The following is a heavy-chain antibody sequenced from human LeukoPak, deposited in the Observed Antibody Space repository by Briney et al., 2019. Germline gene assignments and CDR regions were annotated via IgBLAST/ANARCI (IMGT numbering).Heavy chain of an antibody. CDR3: AIEYSDHNAYYI. Sequence: GRCMTLSSLASGFISSRYSMNWVGPAAGKVLEWVSSISSSSSYIYYAGSVEGRFTISRDNTKSSRYLQMNSPRTKDTAVYYCAIEYSDHNAYYICGEGKTGSVSS. D-gene: IGHD1-26*01. J-gene: IGHJ3*02. CDR2: ISSSSSYI. V-gene: IGHV3-21*01. CDR1: GFISSRYS.